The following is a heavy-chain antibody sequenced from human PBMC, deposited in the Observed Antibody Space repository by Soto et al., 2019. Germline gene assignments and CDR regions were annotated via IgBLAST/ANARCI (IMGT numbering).Heavy chain of an antibody. J-gene: IGHJ4*02. CDR3: ARVGSGWYFGY. V-gene: IGHV3-7*03. D-gene: IGHD6-19*01. Sequence: GGSLRLSXAASGFTFSSYWMSWVRQAPGKGLEWVANIKQDGSEKYYVDSVKGRFTISRDNAKNSLYLQMNSLRAEDTAVYYCARVGSGWYFGYWGQGTLVTVSS. CDR2: IKQDGSEK. CDR1: GFTFSSYW.